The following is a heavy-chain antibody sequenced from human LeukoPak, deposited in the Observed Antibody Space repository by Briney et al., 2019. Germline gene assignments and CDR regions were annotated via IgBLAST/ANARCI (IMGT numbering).Heavy chain of an antibody. J-gene: IGHJ4*02. D-gene: IGHD3-3*01. CDR3: AKALFYYGDFDY. V-gene: IGHV3-23*01. CDR1: GFTFSSYA. CDR2: ISGSGGST. Sequence: GGSLRLSCAASGFTFSSYAMSWVRQAPGKGLEGVSAISGSGGSTYYADSVKGRFTISRDNSKNTLYLQMNSLRAEDTAVYYCAKALFYYGDFDYWGQGTLVTVSS.